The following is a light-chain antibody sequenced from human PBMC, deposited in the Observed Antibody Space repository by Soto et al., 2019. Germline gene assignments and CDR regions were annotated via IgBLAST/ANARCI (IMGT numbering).Light chain of an antibody. CDR2: EVS. V-gene: IGLV2-18*02. Sequence: QSALTQPPSVSGSPGQSVTISCTGASSDVGSYNRVSWYLQPPGTAPKLMIYEVSKRPSGVPDRFSGSKSGNTASLTISGLQTEDEADYYCSSYTSGSTWVFGTGTKLTV. CDR3: SSYTSGSTWV. CDR1: SSDVGSYNR. J-gene: IGLJ1*01.